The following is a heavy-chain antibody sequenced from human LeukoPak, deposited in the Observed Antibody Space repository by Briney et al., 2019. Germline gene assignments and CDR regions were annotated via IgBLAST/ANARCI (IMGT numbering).Heavy chain of an antibody. Sequence: GGSLRLSCAASGFTFSSYWMRWVRQAPGKGLEWVATIKQDGSEKYYVDSVKGRFTISRDNAKNSLYLQMNSLRAEDTAVYYCARLSGEVTVFDYWGQGTLVTVSS. J-gene: IGHJ4*02. V-gene: IGHV3-7*01. D-gene: IGHD2-21*02. CDR1: GFTFSSYW. CDR2: IKQDGSEK. CDR3: ARLSGEVTVFDY.